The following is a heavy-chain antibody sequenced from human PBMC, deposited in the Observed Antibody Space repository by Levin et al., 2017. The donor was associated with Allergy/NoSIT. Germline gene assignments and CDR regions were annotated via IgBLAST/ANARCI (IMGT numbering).Heavy chain of an antibody. Sequence: GGSLRLSCTSSSLTLNNYDMHWVRQAPGKGLEWVAAISHDGSEKYYAASVKGRFIISRDNSKNTVWLQMNSPRPEDTAVYFCAKDPHYCGSGTFSNLDYWGQGTLVTVSS. V-gene: IGHV3-30*18. CDR1: SLTLNNYD. D-gene: IGHD3-10*01. CDR2: ISHDGSEK. CDR3: AKDPHYCGSGTFSNLDY. J-gene: IGHJ4*02.